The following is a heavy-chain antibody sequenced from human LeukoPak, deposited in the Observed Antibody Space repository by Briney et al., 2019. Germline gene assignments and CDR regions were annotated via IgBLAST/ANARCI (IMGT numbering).Heavy chain of an antibody. Sequence: SETLSLTCTVSGGSISSYYWSWIRQPPGKGLEWIGYIYYSGSTNYNPSLKSRVTISVDTSKNQFSLKLSSVTAADTAVYYCARAPAGVDYWGQGTLVTVSS. J-gene: IGHJ4*02. CDR1: GGSISSYY. CDR3: ARAPAGVDY. CDR2: IYYSGST. V-gene: IGHV4-59*01. D-gene: IGHD3-10*01.